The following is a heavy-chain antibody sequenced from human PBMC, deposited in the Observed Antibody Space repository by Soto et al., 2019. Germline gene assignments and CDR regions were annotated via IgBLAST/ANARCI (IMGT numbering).Heavy chain of an antibody. J-gene: IGHJ4*02. D-gene: IGHD4-17*01. Sequence: GGSLRLSCAASGFNFRDYWMFWVRQAPGKGLMYVSHIGPDGRSTTYADSVKGRVTISRDNAKNTLFLEMTSLRDEDTAVYYCGRGGAPYGLDYWGQGTLVTVSS. CDR2: IGPDGRST. V-gene: IGHV3-74*03. CDR3: GRGGAPYGLDY. CDR1: GFNFRDYW.